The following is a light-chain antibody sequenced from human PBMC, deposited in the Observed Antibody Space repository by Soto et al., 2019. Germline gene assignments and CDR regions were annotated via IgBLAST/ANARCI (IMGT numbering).Light chain of an antibody. V-gene: IGKV3-20*01. CDR3: QQYGSSPPNT. J-gene: IGKJ4*01. Sequence: EIVLTHSPATLSLSPVERATLSFRASQSVSRYLAWYQQKPGQAPRLLIYDASNRATGIPARFSGSGSGTDFTLSISRLEPEDFAVYYCQQYGSSPPNTFGGGTKVDIK. CDR1: QSVSRY. CDR2: DAS.